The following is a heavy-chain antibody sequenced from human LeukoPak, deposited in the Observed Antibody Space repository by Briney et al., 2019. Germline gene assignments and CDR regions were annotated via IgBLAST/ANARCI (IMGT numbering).Heavy chain of an antibody. D-gene: IGHD3-22*01. CDR1: GYSISSGYY. Sequence: SETLSLTCTVSGYSISSGYYWGWIRQPPGEGLGWSGSIYHSGSTYYNPSLKSRVTISVDTSKNQFSLKLSSVTAADTAVYYCARESTMIVGRGAFDIWGQGTMVTVSS. V-gene: IGHV4-38-2*02. J-gene: IGHJ3*02. CDR3: ARESTMIVGRGAFDI. CDR2: IYHSGST.